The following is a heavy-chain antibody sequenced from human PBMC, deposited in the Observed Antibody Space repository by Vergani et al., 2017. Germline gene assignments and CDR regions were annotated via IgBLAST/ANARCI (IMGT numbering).Heavy chain of an antibody. CDR1: GFTFSNAW. V-gene: IGHV3-15*07. CDR2: IKSKTDGGTT. Sequence: EVQLVESGGGLVKPGGSLRLSCAAFGFTFSNAWMNWVRHAPGKGLEWVGRIKSKTDGGTTDYAAPVKGRFTISRDDSKNTLYLQMNRLKTEDTAVYYCTTLIVYDFWSGYYGPDYWDQGTLVTVSA. CDR3: TTLIVYDFWSGYYGPDY. D-gene: IGHD3-3*01. J-gene: IGHJ4*02.